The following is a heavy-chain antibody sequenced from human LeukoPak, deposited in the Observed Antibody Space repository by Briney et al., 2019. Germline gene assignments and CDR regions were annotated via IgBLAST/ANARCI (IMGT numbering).Heavy chain of an antibody. CDR3: AAELHGLSG. CDR1: RNTCNHYY. J-gene: IGHJ3*01. D-gene: IGHD5-24*01. CDR2: LESDDGEI. Sequence: VKNASNASRNTCNHYYIHGVKDTPGKGLEWVGRLESDDGEISFAEKFQGRVAMTADTSKDTAYLTLSGLTSEDTAFYYCAAELHGLSGWGQGTLLTVSS. V-gene: IGHV1-69-2*01.